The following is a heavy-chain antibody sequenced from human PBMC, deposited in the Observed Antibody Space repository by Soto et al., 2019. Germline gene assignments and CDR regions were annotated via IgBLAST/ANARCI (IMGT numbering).Heavy chain of an antibody. CDR2: ISSSGSTI. D-gene: IGHD4-17*01. J-gene: IGHJ3*02. CDR3: ARRVTVKGDDAFDI. V-gene: IGHV3-11*01. Sequence: GGSLRLSCAASGFTFSDYYMSWIRQAPGKGLEWVSYISSSGSTIYYADSVKGRFTISRDNAKNSLYLRMNSLRAEDTAVYYCARRVTVKGDDAFDIWGQGTMVTVSS. CDR1: GFTFSDYY.